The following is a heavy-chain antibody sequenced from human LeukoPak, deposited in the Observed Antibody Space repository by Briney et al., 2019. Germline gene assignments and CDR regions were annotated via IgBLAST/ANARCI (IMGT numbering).Heavy chain of an antibody. D-gene: IGHD4-17*01. CDR2: ISYDGSNK. J-gene: IGHJ4*02. CDR3: AREGITVTTNPYFDY. Sequence: GGPLRLSCAASGFTFSNAWMSWVRQAPGKGLEWVAVISYDGSNKYYADSVKGRFTISRDNSKNTLYLQMNSLRAEDTAVYYCAREGITVTTNPYFDYWGQGTLVTVSS. CDR1: GFTFSNAW. V-gene: IGHV3-30*03.